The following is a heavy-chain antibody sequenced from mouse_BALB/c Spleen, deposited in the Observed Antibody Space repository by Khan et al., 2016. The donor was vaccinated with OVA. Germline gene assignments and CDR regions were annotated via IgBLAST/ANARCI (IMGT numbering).Heavy chain of an antibody. D-gene: IGHD2-4*01. Sequence: VQLQESGPGLVAPSQSLSITCTVSGFSLTSYGVHWVRQPPGKGLEWLGVIRAGGSTNYNSALMSRLSTSKDNYKSQVFSKMNSLQTDDTAVYYCARDYEYVGMDYWGQGTSVTVSS. CDR3: ARDYEYVGMDY. CDR1: GFSLTSYG. CDR2: IRAGGST. J-gene: IGHJ4*01. V-gene: IGHV2-9*02.